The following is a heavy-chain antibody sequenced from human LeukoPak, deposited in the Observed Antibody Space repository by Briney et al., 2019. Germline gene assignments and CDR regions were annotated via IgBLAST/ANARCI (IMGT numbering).Heavy chain of an antibody. CDR3: ARSRSGYYEDY. D-gene: IGHD3-22*01. Sequence: GGSLRLSCAASGFTFSNYWMHWVRQAPGKGLVWVSRINTDGTSTIYADSVKGRFTISRDNAKNSLSLQVNSLSAEDTAVYYCARSRSGYYEDYWGQGTLVTVSS. CDR1: GFTFSNYW. CDR2: INTDGTST. J-gene: IGHJ4*02. V-gene: IGHV3-74*01.